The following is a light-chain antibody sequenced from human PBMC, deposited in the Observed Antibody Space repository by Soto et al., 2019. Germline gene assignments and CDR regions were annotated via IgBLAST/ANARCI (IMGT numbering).Light chain of an antibody. CDR2: DTS. Sequence: EIVMTQSPATLSVSPGERATLSCRASQSVSSNLAWYQQKPGQAPRLLIYDTSTRATGIPGRFSGSGSGTEFTLTISSLQSEDFAVYFCHQSGNSPYTFGQGTKLEI. CDR3: HQSGNSPYT. CDR1: QSVSSN. J-gene: IGKJ2*01. V-gene: IGKV3-15*01.